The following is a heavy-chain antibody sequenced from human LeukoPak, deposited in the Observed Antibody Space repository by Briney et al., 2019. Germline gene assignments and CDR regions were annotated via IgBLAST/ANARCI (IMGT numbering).Heavy chain of an antibody. CDR3: ARVTYYYDSSAYYPPGYFDY. CDR2: IYNRGST. Sequence: SETLSLTCDVSGYSINTSYYWGWIRQPPGKGLEWIGVIYNRGSTYYKPSLQSRVTISVDTSKNQFSLRLNSVTAADTAMYYCARVTYYYDSSAYYPPGYFDYWGQGALVTVSS. V-gene: IGHV4-38-2*01. D-gene: IGHD3-22*01. J-gene: IGHJ4*02. CDR1: GYSINTSYY.